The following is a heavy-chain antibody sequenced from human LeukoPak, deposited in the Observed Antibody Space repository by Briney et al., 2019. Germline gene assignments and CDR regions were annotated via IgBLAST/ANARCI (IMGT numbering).Heavy chain of an antibody. CDR3: AKHYHYYDSSGYSGRYDAFDI. CDR1: GGTFSSYA. J-gene: IGHJ3*02. D-gene: IGHD3-22*01. V-gene: IGHV1-69*04. Sequence: ASVKVSCKASGGTFSSYAISWVRQAPGQGLEWMGRIIPILGIANYAQKFQGRVTITADKSTSTAYMELSSLRSEDTAVYYCAKHYHYYDSSGYSGRYDAFDIWGQGTMVTVSS. CDR2: IIPILGIA.